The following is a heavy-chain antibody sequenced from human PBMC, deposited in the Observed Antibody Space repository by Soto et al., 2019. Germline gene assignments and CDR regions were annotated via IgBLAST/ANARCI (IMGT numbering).Heavy chain of an antibody. V-gene: IGHV1-8*01. D-gene: IGHD2-15*01. CDR3: ASLLPRGRRYFRNRFRDYFDY. CDR1: GYTFTSYD. J-gene: IGHJ4*02. Sequence: ASVKVSCKASGYTFTSYDINWVRQATGQGLEWMGWMNPNSGNTGYAQKFQGRVTMTRNTSISTAYMELSSLRSEDTAVYYCASLLPRGRRYFRNRFRDYFDYWGQGTLVTVSS. CDR2: MNPNSGNT.